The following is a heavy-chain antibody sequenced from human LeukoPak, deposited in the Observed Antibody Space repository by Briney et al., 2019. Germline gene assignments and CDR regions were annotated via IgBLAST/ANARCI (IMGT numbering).Heavy chain of an antibody. CDR1: GGSITGSY. Sequence: SETLSLTCTVSGGSITGSYWSWIRQPPGKGLEWIGFVYSSGSTDYNPPLKSRVTISVDTSKNQFSLKLSSVTAADTAVYYCAREPDYDSSGSDAFDIWGQGTMVTVSS. CDR2: VYSSGST. V-gene: IGHV4-59*01. CDR3: AREPDYDSSGSDAFDI. D-gene: IGHD3-22*01. J-gene: IGHJ3*02.